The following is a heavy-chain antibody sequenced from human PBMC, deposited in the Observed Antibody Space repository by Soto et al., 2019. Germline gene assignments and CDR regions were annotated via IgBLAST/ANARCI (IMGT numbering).Heavy chain of an antibody. D-gene: IGHD2-15*01. CDR1: GFTVSSNY. J-gene: IGHJ5*02. CDR3: ARDSGRRNGLDP. CDR2: IYSGGST. V-gene: IGHV3-53*01. Sequence: PGGSLRLSCAASGFTVSSNYMSWVRQAPGKGLEWVSVIYSGGSTYYADSVKGRFTISRDNSKNTLYLQMDSLRAEDTAVYYCARDSGRRNGLDPWGQGTLVTVSS.